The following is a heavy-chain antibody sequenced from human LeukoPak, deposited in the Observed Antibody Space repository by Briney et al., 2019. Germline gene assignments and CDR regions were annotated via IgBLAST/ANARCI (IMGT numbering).Heavy chain of an antibody. V-gene: IGHV3-11*05. CDR3: ARDDRFEGSGHYTAFDV. J-gene: IGHJ3*01. D-gene: IGHD3-22*01. Sequence: GGSLRLSCAASGFTFTDFYMNWIRQAPGKGPEWISFIGSSSTHTNYADSVKGRFTISRDNAKNSLFLQMNSLRDEDTAVYYCARDDRFEGSGHYTAFDVRGQGTMVTVSS. CDR2: IGSSSTHT. CDR1: GFTFTDFY.